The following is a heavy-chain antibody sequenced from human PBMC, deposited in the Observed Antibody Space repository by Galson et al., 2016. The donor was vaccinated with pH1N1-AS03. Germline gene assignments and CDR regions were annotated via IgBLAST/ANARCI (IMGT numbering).Heavy chain of an antibody. CDR1: GYTFTGYY. D-gene: IGHD1/OR15-1a*01. CDR2: TRPHSGVT. V-gene: IGHV1-2*02. J-gene: IGHJ4*02. CDR3: ARDKGGITGTFTIFDY. Sequence: SVKVSCKASGYTFTGYYLHWVRQAPGQGLEWMGWTRPHSGVTNYAPEFQGRVTMTRDTSISTVYMERSRLTADDTAVYYCARDKGGITGTFTIFDYWGQGTLVTVSS.